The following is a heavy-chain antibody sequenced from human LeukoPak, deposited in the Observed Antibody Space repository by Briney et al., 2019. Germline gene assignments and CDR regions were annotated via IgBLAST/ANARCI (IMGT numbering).Heavy chain of an antibody. CDR2: INPDNGDT. CDR3: ARALSWTTVTTDNWFDP. Sequence: ASVKVSCKASGYTFTDYYMYWVRQAPGQGLEWMGWINPDNGDTKYSENFQGRVTMTRDTSISTAYMELSRLRSDDTAVYYCARALSWTTVTTDNWFDPWGQGTLVTVPS. V-gene: IGHV1-2*02. CDR1: GYTFTDYY. J-gene: IGHJ5*02. D-gene: IGHD4-11*01.